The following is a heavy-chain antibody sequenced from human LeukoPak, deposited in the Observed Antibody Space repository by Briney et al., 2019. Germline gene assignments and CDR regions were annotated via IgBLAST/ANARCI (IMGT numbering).Heavy chain of an antibody. V-gene: IGHV4-61*08. CDR2: IYYSGST. CDR3: ARGSRGYTYG. CDR1: GGSISSGGYY. D-gene: IGHD5-18*01. J-gene: IGHJ4*02. Sequence: SQTLSLTCTVSGGSISSGGYYWSWIRQPPGKGLEWIGYIYYSGSTNYNPSLKGRVTISVDTSKNQFSLRLSSVTAADTAVYYCARGSRGYTYGWGQGTLVTVSS.